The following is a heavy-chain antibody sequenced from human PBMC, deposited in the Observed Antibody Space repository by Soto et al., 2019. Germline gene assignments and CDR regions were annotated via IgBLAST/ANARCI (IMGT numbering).Heavy chain of an antibody. CDR2: ISSSTSHT. CDR3: ARGRGAAADYFDF. Sequence: QVQLVESGGGLVKPGGSLRLSCAVSGFTFSDYYMTWIRQAPGKGLERVSYISSSTSHTNYADYEKGRFTISGDNAKNSLLLQMSSLRAEDTAVYYCARGRGAAADYFDFWGQGTLVTVSS. V-gene: IGHV3-11*05. CDR1: GFTFSDYY. J-gene: IGHJ4*02. D-gene: IGHD6-13*01.